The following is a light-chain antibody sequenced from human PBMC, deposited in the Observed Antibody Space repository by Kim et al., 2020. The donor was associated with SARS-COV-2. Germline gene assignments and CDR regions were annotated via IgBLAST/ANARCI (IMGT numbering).Light chain of an antibody. J-gene: IGLJ2*01. Sequence: SYELTQPPSVSVSPGQTASITCSGDKLGDKYACWYQQKPGQSPVLVIYQDIKRPSGIPERFSGSNSGNTATLTISGTQAMDEADYYCQAWDSNTGVFGG. CDR1: KLGDKY. CDR2: QDI. V-gene: IGLV3-1*01. CDR3: QAWDSNTGV.